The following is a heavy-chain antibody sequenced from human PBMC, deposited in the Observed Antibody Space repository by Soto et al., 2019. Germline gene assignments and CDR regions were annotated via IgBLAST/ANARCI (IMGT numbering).Heavy chain of an antibody. CDR2: ISSSSSYT. Sequence: SLRLSCAASGFTFSDYYMSWIRQAPGKGLEWVSYISSSSSYTNYADSVKGRFTISRDNAKNSLYLQMNSLRAEDTAVYYCARQQLTQYYYYGMDVWGQGTTVTVSS. V-gene: IGHV3-11*06. CDR1: GFTFSDYY. D-gene: IGHD6-13*01. J-gene: IGHJ6*02. CDR3: ARQQLTQYYYYGMDV.